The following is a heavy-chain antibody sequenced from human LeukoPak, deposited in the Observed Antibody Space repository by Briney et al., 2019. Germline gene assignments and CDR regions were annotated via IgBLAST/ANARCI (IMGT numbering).Heavy chain of an antibody. CDR3: ARRPWFGERNWFDP. CDR2: IIPIFGTA. CDR1: GGTFSSYA. J-gene: IGHJ5*02. V-gene: IGHV1-69*06. Sequence: ASVKVSCKASGGTFSSYANSWVRQAPGQGLEWMGGIIPIFGTANYAQKFQGRVTITADKSTSTDYMELSSLRSEDTAVYYCARRPWFGERNWFDPWGQGTLVTVSS. D-gene: IGHD3-10*01.